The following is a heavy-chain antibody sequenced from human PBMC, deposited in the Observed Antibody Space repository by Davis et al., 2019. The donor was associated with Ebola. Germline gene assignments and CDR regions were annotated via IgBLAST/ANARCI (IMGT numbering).Heavy chain of an antibody. J-gene: IGHJ6*02. V-gene: IGHV4-34*01. D-gene: IGHD3-3*02. CDR1: GWSFSGYY. Sequence: SETLSLTCAVHGWSFSGYYWSWIRQPPGKGLEWIGEINHSGSTNYNPSLKSPVTISVDTSKNQFSLKLSSVTAADTAVYYRARGRIFGVFRYYNYGMDVWGQGTTVTVSS. CDR2: INHSGST. CDR3: ARGRIFGVFRYYNYGMDV.